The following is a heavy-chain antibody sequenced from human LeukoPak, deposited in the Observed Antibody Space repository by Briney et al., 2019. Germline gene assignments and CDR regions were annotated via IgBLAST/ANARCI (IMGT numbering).Heavy chain of an antibody. CDR3: ARDVGPAAAIVPYNWFDP. V-gene: IGHV4-38-2*02. CDR1: GYSISSGYY. Sequence: KPSETLSLTCTVSGYSISSGYYWGWIRQPPGKGLEWIGSIYHSGSTYYNPSLKSRVTISVDTSKNQFSLKLSSVTAADTAVYYCARDVGPAAAIVPYNWFDPWGQGTLVTVSS. D-gene: IGHD2-2*01. J-gene: IGHJ5*01. CDR2: IYHSGST.